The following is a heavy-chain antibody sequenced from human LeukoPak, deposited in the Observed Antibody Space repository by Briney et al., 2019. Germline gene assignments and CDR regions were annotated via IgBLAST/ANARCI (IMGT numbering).Heavy chain of an antibody. Sequence: GGSLRLSCAASGFTFSSYEMNWVRQAPGKGLEWVSYISSSGSTIYYADSVKGRFTISRDNAKNSLYLQMNSLRAEDTAVYYCARDPHGELWSLAGDYWGQGTLVTVSS. D-gene: IGHD5-18*01. V-gene: IGHV3-48*03. CDR2: ISSSGSTI. CDR3: ARDPHGELWSLAGDY. CDR1: GFTFSSYE. J-gene: IGHJ4*02.